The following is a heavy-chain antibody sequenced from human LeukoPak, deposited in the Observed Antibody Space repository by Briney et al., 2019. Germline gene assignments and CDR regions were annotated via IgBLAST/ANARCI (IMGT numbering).Heavy chain of an antibody. Sequence: PSETLSLTCAVYGGSFSGYYWSWIRQPPGKGLEWIGEINHSGSTNYNPSLKSRVTISVDTSKNQFSLKLSSVTAADTAVYYCARGRIGYCSGGSCIKLDYWGQGTLVTVSS. J-gene: IGHJ4*02. D-gene: IGHD2-15*01. CDR2: INHSGST. V-gene: IGHV4-34*01. CDR1: GGSFSGYY. CDR3: ARGRIGYCSGGSCIKLDY.